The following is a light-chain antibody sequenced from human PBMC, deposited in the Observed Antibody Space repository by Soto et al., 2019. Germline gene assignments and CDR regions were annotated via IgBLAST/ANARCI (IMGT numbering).Light chain of an antibody. CDR2: DAT. CDR1: QTVDNF. Sequence: EIVLTQSPVIVSLSPGERATLSCIASQTVDNFLAWYQLKPGKAPRLLIYDATKRASGIPVRFTGSGSGTDFILTISNIEAEDVAIYYCQQRKKWPTITFGQGTRLEIK. CDR3: QQRKKWPTIT. V-gene: IGKV3-11*01. J-gene: IGKJ5*01.